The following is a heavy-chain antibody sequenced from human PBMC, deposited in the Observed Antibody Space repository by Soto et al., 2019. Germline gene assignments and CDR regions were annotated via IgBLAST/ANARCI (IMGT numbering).Heavy chain of an antibody. CDR2: ISSTTNYI. CDR3: ARESEDLTSNFDY. CDR1: GFTFTRYS. V-gene: IGHV3-21*01. J-gene: IGHJ4*02. Sequence: EVQLVESGGGLVKPGGSLRLSCAASGFTFTRYSMNWVRQAPGKGLEWVSSISSTTNYIYYADSMKGRFTGSRDNAKNSVYLEMNSLSAKDTAVYYCARESEDLTSNFDYWGQGTLVTVSS.